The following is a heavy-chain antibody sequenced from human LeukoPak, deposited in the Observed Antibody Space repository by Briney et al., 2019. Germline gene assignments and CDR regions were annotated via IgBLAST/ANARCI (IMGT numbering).Heavy chain of an antibody. CDR1: GFTFSSYS. Sequence: GGSLRPSCAASGFTFSSYSMNWVRQAPGKGLEWVSSISSSSSYIYYADSVKGRFTISRDNAKNSLYLQMNSLRAEDTAVYYCAREFPMGVVVPAAGVNDYWGQGTLVTVSS. CDR2: ISSSSSYI. D-gene: IGHD2-2*01. J-gene: IGHJ4*02. CDR3: AREFPMGVVVPAAGVNDY. V-gene: IGHV3-21*01.